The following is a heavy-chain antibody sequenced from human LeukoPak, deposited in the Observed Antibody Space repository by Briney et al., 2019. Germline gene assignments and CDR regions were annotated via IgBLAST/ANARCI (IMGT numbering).Heavy chain of an antibody. CDR3: ARDGANKVRGVHYFYMDV. V-gene: IGHV1-2*06. CDR1: GYTFTGYY. J-gene: IGHJ6*03. CDR2: INPNSGGT. Sequence: ASVKVSCKTSGYTFTGYYMHWVRRAPGQGLEWVGRINPNSGGTDYAQKFQGRVTMTRDTPISTGYMELSGLRSDDTAVYYCARDGANKVRGVHYFYMDVWGKGTTVTVSS. D-gene: IGHD3-10*01.